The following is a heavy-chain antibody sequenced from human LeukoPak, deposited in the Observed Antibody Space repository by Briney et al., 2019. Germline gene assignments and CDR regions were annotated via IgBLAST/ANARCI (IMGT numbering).Heavy chain of an antibody. V-gene: IGHV1-69*13. J-gene: IGHJ4*02. Sequence: GASVKVSCKASGYTFTSYYIHWVRQAPGQGLEWMGGIIPIFGTANYAQKFQGRVTITADESTSTAYMELSSLRSEDTAVYYCARLTYCGGDCSCFDYWGQGTLVTVSS. D-gene: IGHD2-21*02. CDR2: IIPIFGTA. CDR1: GYTFTSYY. CDR3: ARLTYCGGDCSCFDY.